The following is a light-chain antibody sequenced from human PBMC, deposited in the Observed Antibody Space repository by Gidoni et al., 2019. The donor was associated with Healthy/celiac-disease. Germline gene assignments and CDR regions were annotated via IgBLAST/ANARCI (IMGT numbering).Light chain of an antibody. Sequence: DIVLTPSPVTLSLSPGERATLSCRASQSVSSSYLAWYQQKPGQAPRLLIYGASSRATGIPDRVSGSGSGTDFTLTISRLEPEDVAVYYCQQYGSSPWTFGQGTKVEIK. CDR2: GAS. CDR3: QQYGSSPWT. V-gene: IGKV3-20*01. J-gene: IGKJ1*01. CDR1: QSVSSSY.